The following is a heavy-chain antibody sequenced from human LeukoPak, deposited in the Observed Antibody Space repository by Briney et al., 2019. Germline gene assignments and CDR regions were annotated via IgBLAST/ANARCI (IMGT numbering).Heavy chain of an antibody. CDR2: INHSGST. Sequence: PSETLSLTCAVYGGSFSGYYWSLIRQPPGKGLEWIGEINHSGSTNYNPSLKSRVTISVDTSKNQFSLKLSSVTAADTAVYYCARGGSQYYDFWSGYDWGQGTLVTVSS. CDR1: GGSFSGYY. D-gene: IGHD3-3*01. J-gene: IGHJ4*02. V-gene: IGHV4-34*01. CDR3: ARGGSQYYDFWSGYD.